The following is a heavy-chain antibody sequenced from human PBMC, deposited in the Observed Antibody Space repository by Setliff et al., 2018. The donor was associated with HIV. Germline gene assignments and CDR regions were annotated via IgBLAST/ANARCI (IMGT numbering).Heavy chain of an antibody. D-gene: IGHD3-3*01. CDR1: GGSIRSHY. CDR3: ASLTTDRFLEWLFVY. J-gene: IGHJ4*02. V-gene: IGHV4-59*04. Sequence: ASETLSLTCTVSGGSIRSHYWSWIRQPPGKRLEWIGYIYYSGSTYYNPSLKTRVTISVDTSKNQFSLKLSSVTAADTAVYYCASLTTDRFLEWLFVYWGQGTPVTVSS. CDR2: IYYSGST.